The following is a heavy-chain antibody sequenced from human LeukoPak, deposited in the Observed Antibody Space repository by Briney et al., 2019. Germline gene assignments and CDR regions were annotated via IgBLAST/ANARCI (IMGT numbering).Heavy chain of an antibody. CDR1: EYTLTELH. D-gene: IGHD1-26*01. V-gene: IGHV1-24*01. Sequence: ASVKVSCRVPEYTLTELHMYWVRQAPGKGLEWMGVFGPDHTESIYAQKFQGRVTMTEDATTDTAYMELRNLKSDDTAVYFCAADRKIVGTTSAYIYWGQGTLVTVSS. CDR3: AADRKIVGTTSAYIY. CDR2: FGPDHTES. J-gene: IGHJ4*02.